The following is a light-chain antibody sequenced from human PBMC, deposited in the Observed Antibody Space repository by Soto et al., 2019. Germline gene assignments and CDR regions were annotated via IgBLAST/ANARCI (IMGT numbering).Light chain of an antibody. V-gene: IGKV1-27*01. J-gene: IGKJ3*01. Sequence: DIQMTQSPSSLSASVGDRVTITCRASQGISSYLAWYQQKPGKVPKLLISAASTLQSGVPSRFSGGGSGTHFTLTISSLQPEDVATYYCQKYSGAPFTVGPGTKVDSK. CDR1: QGISSY. CDR3: QKYSGAPFT. CDR2: AAS.